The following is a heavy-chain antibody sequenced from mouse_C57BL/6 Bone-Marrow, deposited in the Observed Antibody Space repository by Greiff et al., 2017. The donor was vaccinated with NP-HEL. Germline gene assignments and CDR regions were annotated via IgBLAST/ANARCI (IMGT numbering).Heavy chain of an antibody. Sequence: QVQLQQSGAELARPGDSVKLSCKASGYTFTSYGISWVKQRTGQGLEWIGEIYPRSGNTYYNEKFKGKATLPADKSSSTAYMELRSLTSEDSAVYFCARKAYYGIFDYWGQGTTLTVSS. CDR1: GYTFTSYG. J-gene: IGHJ2*01. V-gene: IGHV1-81*01. D-gene: IGHD2-10*01. CDR2: IYPRSGNT. CDR3: ARKAYYGIFDY.